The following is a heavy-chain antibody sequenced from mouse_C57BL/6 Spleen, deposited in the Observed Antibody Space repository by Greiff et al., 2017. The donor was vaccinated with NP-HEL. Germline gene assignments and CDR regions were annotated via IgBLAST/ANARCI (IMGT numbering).Heavy chain of an antibody. D-gene: IGHD2-4*01. V-gene: IGHV1-81*01. J-gene: IGHJ4*01. Sequence: VKLMESGAELARPGASVKLSCKASGYTFTSYGISWVKQRTGQGLEWIGEIYPRSGNTYYNEKFKGKATLTADKSSSTAYMELRSLTSEDSAVYFCASPMITTTHYYAMDYWGQGTSVTVSS. CDR3: ASPMITTTHYYAMDY. CDR2: IYPRSGNT. CDR1: GYTFTSYG.